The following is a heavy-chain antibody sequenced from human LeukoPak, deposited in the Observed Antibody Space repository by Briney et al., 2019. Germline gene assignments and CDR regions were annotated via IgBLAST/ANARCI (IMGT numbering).Heavy chain of an antibody. Sequence: ASVKVSCKASGYTFTGYYMHWVRQATGQGLEWMGWMNPNSGNTGYAQKFQGRVTMTRNTSISTAYMELSSLRSEDTAVYYCARGGGYSYTANDYWGQGTLITVSS. V-gene: IGHV1-8*02. D-gene: IGHD5-18*01. CDR2: MNPNSGNT. CDR1: GYTFTGYY. J-gene: IGHJ4*02. CDR3: ARGGGYSYTANDY.